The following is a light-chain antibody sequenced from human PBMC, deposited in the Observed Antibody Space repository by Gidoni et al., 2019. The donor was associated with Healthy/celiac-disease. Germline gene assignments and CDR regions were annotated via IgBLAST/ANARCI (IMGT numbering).Light chain of an antibody. CDR1: QGITSA. J-gene: IGKJ5*01. Sequence: AIQFTQSPSSLSASVGDRVTIPCRASQGITSALAWYQQKPGKAPKLLIYDASSLESGVPSRFSGSGSGTDFTLTISSLQPEDFATYYCQQFNSPPLTFGQGTRLEIK. CDR3: QQFNSPPLT. CDR2: DAS. V-gene: IGKV1-13*02.